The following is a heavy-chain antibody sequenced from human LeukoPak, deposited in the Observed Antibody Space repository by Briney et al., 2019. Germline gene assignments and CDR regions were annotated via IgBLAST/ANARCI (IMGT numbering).Heavy chain of an antibody. CDR2: IKHDGSEK. V-gene: IGHV3-7*01. CDR3: ARETRLLSY. D-gene: IGHD3-3*01. CDR1: GFTFSSFW. J-gene: IGHJ4*02. Sequence: GGSLRLSCAASGFTFSSFWMSWVPQTPGKGREWLDMIKHDGSEKSSVDSLKGRFTISRDKDKNLLYLQMNSLRVEDTAVYHCARETRLLSYGGQGPLVSVSS.